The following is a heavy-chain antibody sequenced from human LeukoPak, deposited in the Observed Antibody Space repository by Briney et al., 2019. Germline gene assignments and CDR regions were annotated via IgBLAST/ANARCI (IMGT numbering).Heavy chain of an antibody. V-gene: IGHV3-30*03. D-gene: IGHD3-10*01. Sequence: GGSLRLSCAASGFTFSSYSMNWVRQAPGKGLEWVAVISYDGSNKYYADSVKGRFTISRDNSKNTLYLQMNSLRAEDTAVYYCARDGPLWFGELHPGGQGTLVTVSS. CDR3: ARDGPLWFGELHP. J-gene: IGHJ4*02. CDR2: ISYDGSNK. CDR1: GFTFSSYS.